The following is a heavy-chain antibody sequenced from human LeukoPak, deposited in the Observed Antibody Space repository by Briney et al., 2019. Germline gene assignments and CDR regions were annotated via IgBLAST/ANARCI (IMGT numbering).Heavy chain of an antibody. V-gene: IGHV1-2*02. CDR3: ARLSVFGTSGLDP. CDR1: GYTLSRDY. D-gene: IGHD1-26*01. CDR2: INPDTGST. Sequence: GASVKVSCTTFGYTLSRDYLHWVRQAPVQERVWRGWINPDTGSTHSPQKFQGRVTLTRDTSISSVYMELRSLGPVDTAIYYCARLSVFGTSGLDPWGQGTLVTVSS. J-gene: IGHJ5*02.